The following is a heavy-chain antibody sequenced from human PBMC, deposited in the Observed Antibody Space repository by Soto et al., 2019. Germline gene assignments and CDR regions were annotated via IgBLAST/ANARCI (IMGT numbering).Heavy chain of an antibody. V-gene: IGHV1-69*13. CDR2: IIPIFGTA. Sequence: SVKVSCKASGGTFSSYAISWVRQAPGQGLEWMGGIIPIFGTANYAQKFQGRVTITADESTSTAYMELSSLRSEDTAVYYCARAAVRDGYNYGYYFDYWGQGTLVTVSS. J-gene: IGHJ4*02. CDR1: GGTFSSYA. CDR3: ARAAVRDGYNYGYYFDY. D-gene: IGHD5-12*01.